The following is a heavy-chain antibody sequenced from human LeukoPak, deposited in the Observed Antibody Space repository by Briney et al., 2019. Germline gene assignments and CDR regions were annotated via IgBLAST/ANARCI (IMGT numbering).Heavy chain of an antibody. CDR1: GGSISSYY. Sequence: PSETLSLTCTFSGGSISSYYWSWIRQPAGKGLEWIGRIHTSGSTNYNPSLKSRVTTSVDTSKNQFSLKLSSMTAADTAVYYCARVGRGYSYGSLDYWGQGTLVTVSS. D-gene: IGHD5-18*01. V-gene: IGHV4-4*07. CDR3: ARVGRGYSYGSLDY. CDR2: IHTSGST. J-gene: IGHJ4*02.